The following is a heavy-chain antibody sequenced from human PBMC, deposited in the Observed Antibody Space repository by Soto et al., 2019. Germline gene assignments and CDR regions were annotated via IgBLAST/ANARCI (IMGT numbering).Heavy chain of an antibody. CDR2: IWFDGSKK. V-gene: IGHV3-33*01. Sequence: GSLRLSCVASGFTFRSYGIHWVRQAPGKGLEWVALIWFDGSKKYYVDSVKGRFAVSRDNSKNTLYLQMNSLRVEDTAVYYCARDRLVPYGYGMDVWGQGTTVTVSS. D-gene: IGHD2-2*01. CDR1: GFTFRSYG. CDR3: ARDRLVPYGYGMDV. J-gene: IGHJ6*02.